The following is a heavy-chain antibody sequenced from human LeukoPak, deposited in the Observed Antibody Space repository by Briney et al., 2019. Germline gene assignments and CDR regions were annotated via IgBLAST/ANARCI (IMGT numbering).Heavy chain of an antibody. Sequence: GGSLRLSCVASGFTFSTYTMNWVRQAPGKGLEWVSSISSSSFFISYADSVKGRFTISRDNAKNSLYLQMNSLRAEDTAFYYCARSGYSSSWYMFWGQGSLVTVSS. D-gene: IGHD6-13*01. V-gene: IGHV3-21*01. J-gene: IGHJ4*02. CDR3: ARSGYSSSWYMF. CDR1: GFTFSTYT. CDR2: ISSSSFFI.